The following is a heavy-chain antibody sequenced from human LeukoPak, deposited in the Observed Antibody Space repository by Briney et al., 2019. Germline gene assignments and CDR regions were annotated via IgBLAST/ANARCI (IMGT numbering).Heavy chain of an antibody. Sequence: PGGSLRLSCAASGFTFSTYSINWVRQAPGKGLEWVSSISSSSSYIYYADSVKGRFTISRDNAKNSLYLQMNSLRAEDAAVYYCASSLRWASDYWGQGTLVTVSS. J-gene: IGHJ4*02. CDR2: ISSSSSYI. V-gene: IGHV3-21*01. D-gene: IGHD4-23*01. CDR1: GFTFSTYS. CDR3: ASSLRWASDY.